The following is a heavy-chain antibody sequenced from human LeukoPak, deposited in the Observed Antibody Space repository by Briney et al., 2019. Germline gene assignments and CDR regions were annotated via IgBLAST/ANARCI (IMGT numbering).Heavy chain of an antibody. CDR1: GGTFSSYA. V-gene: IGHV1-69*05. D-gene: IGHD2-2*01. CDR2: IIPIFGTA. Sequence: ASVKVSCKASGGTFSSYAISWVRQAPGQGLEWMGGIIPIFGTANYAQKFQGRVTITTDESTSTAYMELSSLRSEDTAVYYCARGGRPAAIPTARWFDPWGQGTLVTVSS. J-gene: IGHJ5*02. CDR3: ARGGRPAAIPTARWFDP.